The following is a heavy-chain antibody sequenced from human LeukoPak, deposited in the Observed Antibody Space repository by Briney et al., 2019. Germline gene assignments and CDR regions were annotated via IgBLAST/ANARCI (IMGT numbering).Heavy chain of an antibody. D-gene: IGHD2-2*01. J-gene: IGHJ4*02. Sequence: PGGSLRLSCAASGFTFSSYWMHWVRQAPGEGLVWVSRINSDGSSTSYADSVKGRFTISRDNAKNTLYLQMNSLRAEDTAVYYCARDGATGYCSSTSCYEGNFFDYWGQGTLVTVSS. V-gene: IGHV3-74*01. CDR2: INSDGSST. CDR3: ARDGATGYCSSTSCYEGNFFDY. CDR1: GFTFSSYW.